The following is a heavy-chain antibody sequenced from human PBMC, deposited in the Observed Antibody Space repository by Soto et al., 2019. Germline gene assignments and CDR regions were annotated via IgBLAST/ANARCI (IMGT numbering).Heavy chain of an antibody. CDR1: GGSISSCGYS. CDR3: ARAQLGDFWSGYCGAAGAFDI. D-gene: IGHD3-3*01. CDR2: IYHSGST. Sequence: TLSLTCAVSGGSISSCGYSWSWIRQPPGKGLEWIGYIYHSGSTYYNPSLKSRVTISVDRSKNQFSLKLSSVTAADTAVYYCARAQLGDFWSGYCGAAGAFDIWGQGTMVTVSS. V-gene: IGHV4-30-2*01. J-gene: IGHJ3*02.